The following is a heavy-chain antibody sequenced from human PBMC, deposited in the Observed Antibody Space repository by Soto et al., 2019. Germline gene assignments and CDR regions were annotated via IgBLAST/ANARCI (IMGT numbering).Heavy chain of an antibody. CDR2: ISAYNGNT. CDR1: GYTFTSYG. Sequence: ASVKVSCKASGYTFTSYGISWVRQAPGQGLEWMGWISAYNGNTNYAQKFQGRVTITADESTSTAYMELSSLRSEDTAVYYCARGRYSSGWFHYYGMDVWGQGTTVTVSS. J-gene: IGHJ6*02. V-gene: IGHV1-18*01. CDR3: ARGRYSSGWFHYYGMDV. D-gene: IGHD6-19*01.